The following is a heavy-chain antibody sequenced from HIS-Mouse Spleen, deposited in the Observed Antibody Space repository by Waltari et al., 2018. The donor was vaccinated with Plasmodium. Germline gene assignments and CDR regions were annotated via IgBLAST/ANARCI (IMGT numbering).Heavy chain of an antibody. V-gene: IGHV3-7*01. CDR1: GVTFSSLW. D-gene: IGHD6-13*01. Sequence: EVQLVASGGGLVQPGGSLRLSCAASGVTFSSLWMSWVRQAPGKGLEWVANIKQDGSEKYYVDSVKGRFTISRDNAKNSLYLQMNSLRAEDTAVYYCASSWYWYFDLWGRGTLVTVSS. CDR3: ASSWYWYFDL. CDR2: IKQDGSEK. J-gene: IGHJ2*01.